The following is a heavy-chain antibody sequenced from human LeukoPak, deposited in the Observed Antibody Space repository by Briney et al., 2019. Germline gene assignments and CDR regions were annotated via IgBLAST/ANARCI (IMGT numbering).Heavy chain of an antibody. CDR2: INPSGGST. CDR3: ARGLWFGEPYYYYYGMDV. CDR1: GYSFTSAG. J-gene: IGHJ6*02. D-gene: IGHD3-10*01. V-gene: IGHV1-46*01. Sequence: ASVKVSCKPSGYSFTSAGINWVRQAPGQGLEWMGIINPSGGSTSYAQKFQGRVTITADESTSTAYMELSSLRSEDTAVYYCARGLWFGEPYYYYYGMDVWGQGTTVTVSS.